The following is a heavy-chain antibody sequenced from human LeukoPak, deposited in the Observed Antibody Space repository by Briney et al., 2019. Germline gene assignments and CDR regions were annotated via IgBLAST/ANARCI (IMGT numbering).Heavy chain of an antibody. V-gene: IGHV3-11*04. Sequence: KTGGSLRLSCAASGFTFSDYYMSWIRQAPGQGLEWVSYISSSGSIIYYADSVKGRFTISRDNAKNTLYLQMNSLRAEDTAVYYCSRGGYSGYDFDYWGQGTLVTVSS. CDR1: GFTFSDYY. CDR3: SRGGYSGYDFDY. CDR2: ISSSGSII. J-gene: IGHJ4*02. D-gene: IGHD5-12*01.